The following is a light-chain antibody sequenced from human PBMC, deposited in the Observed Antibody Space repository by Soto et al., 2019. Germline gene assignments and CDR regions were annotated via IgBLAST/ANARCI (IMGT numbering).Light chain of an antibody. V-gene: IGLV2-14*01. CDR2: DVS. CDR3: SSYTSSSTPYV. J-gene: IGLJ1*01. CDR1: SSEVGGYNY. Sequence: QSVLTQPASVSGSPGQSITISCTGTSSEVGGYNYVSWYQQHPGKAPKLMIYDVSNRPSGVSNRFSGSKSGNTASLTISVLQAEDEADYYCSSYTSSSTPYVFGTGTKVTVL.